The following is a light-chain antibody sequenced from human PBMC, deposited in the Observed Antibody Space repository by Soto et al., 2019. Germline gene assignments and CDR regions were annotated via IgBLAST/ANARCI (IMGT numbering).Light chain of an antibody. CDR3: QQLNSYLFT. CDR1: QGISSY. V-gene: IGKV1-9*01. Sequence: DIQLTQSPSFLSASVGDRVTITCRASQGISSYLAWYQQKPGKAPKLLIYAASTFQSGVPSRFSGSGSGTEFTLTISSLQPEDFATYYCQQLNSYLFTFGPGTKVDIK. J-gene: IGKJ3*01. CDR2: AAS.